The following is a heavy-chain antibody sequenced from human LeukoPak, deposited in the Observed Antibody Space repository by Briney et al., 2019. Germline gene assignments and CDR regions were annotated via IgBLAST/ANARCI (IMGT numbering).Heavy chain of an antibody. V-gene: IGHV3-9*01. J-gene: IGHJ4*02. CDR1: GFSFDDYA. D-gene: IGHD3-22*01. Sequence: GGSLRLSCAASGFSFDDYAMHWVRHAPGKGLEWVSGISSNSGNIGYADSVKGRFTISRDNAKNYLYLQMSSLSTEDTALYYCGKDIFASDYYDSGGYTLDYWGQGTLVTVSS. CDR2: ISSNSGNI. CDR3: GKDIFASDYYDSGGYTLDY.